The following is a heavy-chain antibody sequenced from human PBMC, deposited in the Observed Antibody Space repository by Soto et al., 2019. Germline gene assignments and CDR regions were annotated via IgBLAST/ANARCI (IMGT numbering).Heavy chain of an antibody. V-gene: IGHV3-23*01. J-gene: IGHJ3*02. CDR3: AKLYHYYDSSGYYSDALDI. CDR2: ISGSGHSS. D-gene: IGHD3-22*01. CDR1: GFTFRSYA. Sequence: GGSLRLSCEASGFTFRSYAMIWVRQAPGKGLDWVSTISGSGHSSYDADSVKGRFTTSRDNSKNTLYLRLDSLRAEDTAVYYCAKLYHYYDSSGYYSDALDIWGQGTLVTVSS.